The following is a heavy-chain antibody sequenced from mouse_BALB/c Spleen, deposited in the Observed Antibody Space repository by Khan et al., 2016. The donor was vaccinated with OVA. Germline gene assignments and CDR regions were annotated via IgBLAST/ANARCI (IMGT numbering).Heavy chain of an antibody. J-gene: IGHJ2*01. CDR2: IYPSDSYS. CDR1: GYTFTNYW. Sequence: QVQLQQPGAELVRPGASVKLSCKASGYTFTNYWINWVKQRPGQGLEWIGNIYPSDSYSNYNQNFKDKATLTVDKSSRTAYMQLSSPTSEDSAVFYCTRGVGYVEYWGQGTTLTVSS. CDR3: TRGVGYVEY. V-gene: IGHV1-69*02.